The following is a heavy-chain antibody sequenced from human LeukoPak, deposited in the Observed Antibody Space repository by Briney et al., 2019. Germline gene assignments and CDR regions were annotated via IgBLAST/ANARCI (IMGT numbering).Heavy chain of an antibody. CDR3: ARERGSGSYHPFDP. CDR2: IKQDGSEK. CDR1: GFRFGDYG. D-gene: IGHD3-10*01. J-gene: IGHJ5*02. V-gene: IGHV3-7*01. Sequence: PGGSLRLSCVASGFRFGDYGMHWVRQTPGKGLEWVANIKQDGSEKNYVDSVKGRFTISRDNAKNSLYLQMNSLRVDDTAVYYCARERGSGSYHPFDPWGQGTLATVSS.